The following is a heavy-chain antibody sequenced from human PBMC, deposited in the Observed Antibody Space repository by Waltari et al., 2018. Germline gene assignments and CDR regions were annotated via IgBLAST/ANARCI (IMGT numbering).Heavy chain of an antibody. CDR2: MSPGQSGT. CDR3: TTSCANGTADFDY. CDR1: GYNFTDYW. D-gene: IGHD1-1*01. V-gene: IGHV5-51*01. J-gene: IGHJ4*02. Sequence: ELQLVQSGAEVKKPGESLKISCKGSGYNFTDYWIGWVRQMPGRGLEWMGIMSPGQSGTGDGPSVQGEITSSADKSSSTGYLRGSNLKASDTAMYVCTTSCANGTADFDYWGQGSLVTVSS.